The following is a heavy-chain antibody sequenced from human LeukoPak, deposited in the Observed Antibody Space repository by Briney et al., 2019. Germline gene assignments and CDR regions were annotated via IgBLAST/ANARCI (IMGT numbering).Heavy chain of an antibody. Sequence: GALRLSCAASGFSFNNYAMSWVRQAPGKGLEWVSAISTTGGSTYYADSVKGRFTVSRDNSKNTLSLQMDSLRVEDTALYYCAKDWTTVVTPKGYYFDSWGQGALVTVSS. CDR3: AKDWTTVVTPKGYYFDS. V-gene: IGHV3-23*01. CDR1: GFSFNNYA. D-gene: IGHD4-23*01. J-gene: IGHJ4*02. CDR2: ISTTGGST.